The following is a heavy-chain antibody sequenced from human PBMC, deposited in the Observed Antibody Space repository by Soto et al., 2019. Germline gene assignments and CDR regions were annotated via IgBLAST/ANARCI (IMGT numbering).Heavy chain of an antibody. D-gene: IGHD2-15*01. V-gene: IGHV4-39*01. J-gene: IGHJ4*02. CDR2: IYYSGST. Sequence: QLQLQESGPGLVKPSETLSLTCSVSGGSISSSGYYWGWIRQPPGKGLEWIGTIYYSGSTYYNPSLKSRVTLFVDTSKNQFSLKLSSVTAADTAVYYCASKRYCSGGRCYDDYWGQGTLVTVSS. CDR1: GGSISSSGYY. CDR3: ASKRYCSGGRCYDDY.